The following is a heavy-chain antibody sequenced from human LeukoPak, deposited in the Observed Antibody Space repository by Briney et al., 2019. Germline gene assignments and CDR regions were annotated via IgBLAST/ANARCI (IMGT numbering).Heavy chain of an antibody. CDR2: ISSSSSYI. Sequence: PGGSLRLSCAASGFTFSSYSMNWVRQAPGKGLEWVSSISSSSSYIYYADSVKGRFTISRDNAKNSLYLQMNSLRAEDTAVYYCARVGNYDFWSGYGYMDVWRKGTTVTVSS. V-gene: IGHV3-21*01. CDR3: ARVGNYDFWSGYGYMDV. CDR1: GFTFSSYS. J-gene: IGHJ6*03. D-gene: IGHD3-3*01.